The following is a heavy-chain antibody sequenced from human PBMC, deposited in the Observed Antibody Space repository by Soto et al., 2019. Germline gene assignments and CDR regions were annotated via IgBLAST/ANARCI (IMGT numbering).Heavy chain of an antibody. CDR1: GYTFTNFG. CDR2: ISAYNGNT. V-gene: IGHV1-18*01. D-gene: IGHD3-16*01. Sequence: QVQLVQSGAEVKKPGASVKVSCKASGYTFTNFGISWVRQAPGQGLEWMGWISAYNGNTNNAQNFQGRATMTTDTSPSTADMELRSLRADDTAVYYCAGGGTPIDYWGKGTLVTVSS. CDR3: AGGGTPIDY. J-gene: IGHJ4*02.